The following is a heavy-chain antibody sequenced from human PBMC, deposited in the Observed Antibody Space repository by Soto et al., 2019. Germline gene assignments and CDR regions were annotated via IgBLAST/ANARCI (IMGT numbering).Heavy chain of an antibody. J-gene: IGHJ5*02. CDR1: GFTISDYW. CDR2: IEHDASRT. D-gene: IGHD3-10*01. CDR3: ARGSGGFDI. V-gene: IGHV3-74*03. Sequence: EVQLVQSGGGLVQPGGSLRLSCAASGFTISDYWMHWVRQAPGKGLEWVSHIEHDASRTTYADSVKGRFSISRDKAKSTGYLQMNSLRADDTAIYYCARGSGGFDIWGQGTLVTVSS.